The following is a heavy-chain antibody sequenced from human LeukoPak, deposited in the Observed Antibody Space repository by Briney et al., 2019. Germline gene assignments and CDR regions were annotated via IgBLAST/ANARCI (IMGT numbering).Heavy chain of an antibody. Sequence: GASVKVSCKASGYTFTSYGISWVRQAPGQGLEWMGWISAYNGNTNYAQKLQGRVTITADESTSTAYMELSSLRSEDTAVYYCARDPLEANWFDPWGQGTLVTVSS. CDR3: ARDPLEANWFDP. CDR1: GYTFTSYG. D-gene: IGHD1-1*01. CDR2: ISAYNGNT. V-gene: IGHV1-18*01. J-gene: IGHJ5*02.